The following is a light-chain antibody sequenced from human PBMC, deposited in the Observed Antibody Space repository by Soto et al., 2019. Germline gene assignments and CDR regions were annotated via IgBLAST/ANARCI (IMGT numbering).Light chain of an antibody. CDR2: EGS. CDR3: CSYAGSVV. CDR1: SSDVGSYNL. V-gene: IGLV2-23*01. Sequence: QSALTQPASVSGSPGQSITISCTGTSSDVGSYNLVSWYQQHPGKAPKLMIYEGSKRPSRVSNRFSGSKSGNTASLTISGLQVEDEADYYCCSYAGSVVFGGGTKLTVL. J-gene: IGLJ2*01.